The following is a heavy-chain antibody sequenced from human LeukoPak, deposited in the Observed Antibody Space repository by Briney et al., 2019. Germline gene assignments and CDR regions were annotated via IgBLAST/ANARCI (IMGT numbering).Heavy chain of an antibody. J-gene: IGHJ6*02. V-gene: IGHV3-23*01. Sequence: GGSLRLSCVGSGFTSIAYALTWARQAPGKGLEWVSSISGGGVTTYYADSVKGRFTISRDNSKNTLYLQMNSLRADDTAIYYCARNQQLGGHSYYYYGMDVWGQGTTVTVSS. CDR2: ISGGGVTT. CDR3: ARNQQLGGHSYYYYGMDV. D-gene: IGHD3-16*01. CDR1: GFTSIAYA.